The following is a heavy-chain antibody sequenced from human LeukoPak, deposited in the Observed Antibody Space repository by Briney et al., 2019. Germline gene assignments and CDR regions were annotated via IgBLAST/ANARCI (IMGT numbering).Heavy chain of an antibody. CDR1: GFSLSVEG. J-gene: IGHJ4*02. D-gene: IGHD6-19*01. V-gene: IGHV3-23*01. CDR2: FSYNGENI. CDR3: ARLTSCHFDY. Sequence: PGGSLRLSCAASGFSLSVEGMTWVRQAPGKGLEWVAVFSYNGENINYAESMRGRFTISRDVSKNTLFLHMSSLRAEDTAVYYCARLTSCHFDYWGQGNLVTVSS.